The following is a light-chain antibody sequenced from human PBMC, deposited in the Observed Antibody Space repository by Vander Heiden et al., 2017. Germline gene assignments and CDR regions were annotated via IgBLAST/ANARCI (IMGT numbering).Light chain of an antibody. CDR2: GAS. Sequence: EIVFTQSPGTLSLSPGDRPTLSCRASQSASSSYLAWYQQKPVQAPRLLIYGASSRATGIPDRLSGSPSGTDFTLTIRRLDPEDFAVYYCQEDATSPLTFGGGTKVELK. CDR1: QSASSSY. V-gene: IGKV3-20*01. CDR3: QEDATSPLT. J-gene: IGKJ4*01.